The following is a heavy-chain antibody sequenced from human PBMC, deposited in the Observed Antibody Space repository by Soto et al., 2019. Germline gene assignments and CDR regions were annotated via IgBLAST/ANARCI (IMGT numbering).Heavy chain of an antibody. V-gene: IGHV1-2*02. CDR3: AIHSHYYDSSGYYLDAFDI. CDR1: GYTFTGYY. CDR2: INPNSGGT. J-gene: IGHJ3*02. Sequence: QVQLVQSGAEVKKPGASVKVSCKASGYTFTGYYMHWVRQAPGQGLEWMGWINPNSGGTNYAQKFQGRVTMTRDTSISPAYMELSRLRSDDTAVYYCAIHSHYYDSSGYYLDAFDIWGQGTMVTVSS. D-gene: IGHD3-22*01.